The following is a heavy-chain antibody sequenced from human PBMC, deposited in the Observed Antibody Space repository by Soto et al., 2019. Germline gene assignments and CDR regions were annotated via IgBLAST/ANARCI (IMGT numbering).Heavy chain of an antibody. CDR2: INAGNGNT. J-gene: IGHJ4*02. Sequence: GASVKVTSKAPGYTFTSYARHWVRQAPGQRLEWMGWINAGNGNTKYSQKFQGRVTITRDTSASTAYMELSSLRSEDTAVYYCARSIVVVTALDYWGQGTLVTVSS. CDR3: ARSIVVVTALDY. CDR1: GYTFTSYA. D-gene: IGHD2-21*02. V-gene: IGHV1-3*01.